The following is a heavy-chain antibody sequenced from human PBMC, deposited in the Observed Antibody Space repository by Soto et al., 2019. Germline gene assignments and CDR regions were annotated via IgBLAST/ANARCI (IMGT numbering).Heavy chain of an antibody. CDR1: GFTVSSNY. V-gene: IGHV3-53*01. J-gene: IGHJ5*02. CDR3: ARDASMIAENNWFDP. Sequence: GGSLRLSCAASGFTVSSNYMSWVRQAPGKGLEWVSVIYSGGSTYYADSVKGRFTISRDNSKNTLYLQMNSLRAEDTAVYYCARDASMIAENNWFDPWGQGTLVTVSS. CDR2: IYSGGST. D-gene: IGHD3-22*01.